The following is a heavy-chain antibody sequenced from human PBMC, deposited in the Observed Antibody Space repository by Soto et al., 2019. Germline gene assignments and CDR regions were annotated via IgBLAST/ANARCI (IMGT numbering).Heavy chain of an antibody. J-gene: IGHJ4*02. CDR3: ARVSPDSSGYYYLTPNDY. D-gene: IGHD3-22*01. CDR1: GYTFTGYY. CDR2: IIPIFGTA. V-gene: IGHV1-69*01. Sequence: QVQLVQSGAEVKKPGASVKVSCKASGYTFTGYYMHWVRQAPGQGLGWMGGIIPIFGTANYAQKFQGRVTITADESTSTAYMELSSLRSEDTAVYYCARVSPDSSGYYYLTPNDYWGQGTLVTVSS.